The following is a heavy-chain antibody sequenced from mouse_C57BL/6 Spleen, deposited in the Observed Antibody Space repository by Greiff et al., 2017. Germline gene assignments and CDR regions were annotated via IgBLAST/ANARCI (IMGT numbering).Heavy chain of an antibody. V-gene: IGHV1-55*01. J-gene: IGHJ2*01. D-gene: IGHD1-1*01. CDR3: ARSFYGSSACYFDY. CDR2: IYPGSGST. Sequence: QVQLQQPGAELVKPGASVKMSCKASGYTFTSYWITWVKQRPGPGLEWIGDIYPGSGSTNYNEKFKSKATLTVDTSSSTAYMQLSSLTSEDSAVNDCARSFYGSSACYFDYWGQGTTLTVSS. CDR1: GYTFTSYW.